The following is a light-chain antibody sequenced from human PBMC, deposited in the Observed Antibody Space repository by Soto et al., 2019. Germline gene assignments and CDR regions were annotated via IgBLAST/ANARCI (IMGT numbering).Light chain of an antibody. V-gene: IGKV1-5*01. CDR1: QSIISW. Sequence: DIQMTQSPSTLSATAGDRVTITCRASQSIISWWAWYQHKPGKAPKLLIYDASNLDSGVPSRFSGSGSGKEFSLTISNLQPDDCPTYYCQWYEKYWPFGHGSRVQI. CDR2: DAS. CDR3: QWYEKYWP. J-gene: IGKJ1*01.